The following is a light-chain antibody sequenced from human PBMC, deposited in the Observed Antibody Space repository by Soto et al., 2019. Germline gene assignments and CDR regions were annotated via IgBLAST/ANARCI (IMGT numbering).Light chain of an antibody. CDR3: MQILQTPHT. Sequence: DIVMTQSPLSLPVTPGEPASISCTSSQSLLSGGGNTYLNWYQQKPGQSPQLLIYLISNRASGVPDRFSGSGSGTSVTLKISRVEAEDVGIYYCMQILQTPHTFGQGTRLEI. CDR1: QSLLSGGGNTY. V-gene: IGKV2-28*01. J-gene: IGKJ2*01. CDR2: LIS.